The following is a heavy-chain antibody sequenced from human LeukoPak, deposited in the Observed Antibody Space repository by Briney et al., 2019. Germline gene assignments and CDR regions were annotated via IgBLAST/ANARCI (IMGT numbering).Heavy chain of an antibody. D-gene: IGHD3-16*01. CDR2: TYYRSRWYN. V-gene: IGHV6-1*01. CDR1: GDIVSSNSAT. Sequence: SQTLSLTCGLSGDIVSSNSATWNWIRQSPSRGLEWLGRTYYRSRWYNDYPLSVKSRITISPDTSNNQFSLQLNSVTPEDTAMYYCAREGAGFDYWGQGTLVIVSS. J-gene: IGHJ4*02. CDR3: AREGAGFDY.